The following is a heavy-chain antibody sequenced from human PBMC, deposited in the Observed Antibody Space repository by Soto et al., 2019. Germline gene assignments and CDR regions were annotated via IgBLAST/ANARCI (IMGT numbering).Heavy chain of an antibody. CDR2: IYHSGST. CDR3: ARRGYSYGYGVFDGGWFAP. D-gene: IGHD5-18*01. CDR1: GGSISSGGYS. V-gene: IGHV4-30-2*01. J-gene: IGHJ5*02. Sequence: QLQLQESGSGLVKPSQTLSLTCAVSGGSISSGGYSWSWIRQPPGKGLEWIGYIYHSGSTYYNPSLKSRVTISVDRSKNQFSLKLSSVTAADTAVYYCARRGYSYGYGVFDGGWFAPWGQGTLVTVSS.